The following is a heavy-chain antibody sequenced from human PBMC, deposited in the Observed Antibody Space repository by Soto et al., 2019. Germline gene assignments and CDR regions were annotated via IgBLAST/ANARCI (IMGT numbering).Heavy chain of an antibody. CDR1: GGTFSSYA. D-gene: IGHD4-17*01. Sequence: ASVKVSCKASGGTFSSYAISWVRQAPGQGLEWMGGIIPIFGTANYAQKFQGRVTITADESTSTAYMELSSLRSEDTAVYYCARLEGDYYPGWFDPWGQGTLVTVSS. J-gene: IGHJ5*02. CDR2: IIPIFGTA. V-gene: IGHV1-69*13. CDR3: ARLEGDYYPGWFDP.